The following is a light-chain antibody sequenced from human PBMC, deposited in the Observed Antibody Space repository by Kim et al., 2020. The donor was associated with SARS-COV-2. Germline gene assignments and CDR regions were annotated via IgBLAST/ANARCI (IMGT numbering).Light chain of an antibody. J-gene: IGKJ3*01. CDR2: AAS. CDR1: QNIGTW. Sequence: DIQMTQSPSSVSASVGDRVTITCRASQNIGTWLGWYQQKPGKAPKVLVCAASSLQTGVPSRFSGSGSGTDFTLTISGLQPEDLATYFCLQSYSFPFTFGPGTKVDIK. CDR3: LQSYSFPFT. V-gene: IGKV1-12*01.